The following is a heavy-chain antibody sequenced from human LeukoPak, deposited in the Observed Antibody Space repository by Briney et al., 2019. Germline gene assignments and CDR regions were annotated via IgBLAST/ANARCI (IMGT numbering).Heavy chain of an antibody. CDR2: MNPNRGNT. Sequence: GSVKVSCKASGYTFTSYDINGVRQATGQGLEWMGWMNPNRGNTGYAQKFQGRVTMTRNTSISTAYMELSSLRSEDTAVYYCARGGLNSGSSTEFQHWGQGTLVTVSS. V-gene: IGHV1-8*01. CDR3: ARGGLNSGSSTEFQH. D-gene: IGHD1-26*01. CDR1: GYTFTSYD. J-gene: IGHJ1*01.